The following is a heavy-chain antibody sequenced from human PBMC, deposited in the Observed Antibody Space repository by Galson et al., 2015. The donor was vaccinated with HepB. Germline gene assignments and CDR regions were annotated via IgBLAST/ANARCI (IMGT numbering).Heavy chain of an antibody. CDR1: GYTFTSYA. D-gene: IGHD3-9*01. V-gene: IGHV1-3*01. CDR2: INAGNGNT. CDR3: ARDLGDDILTGYYIGWFDP. J-gene: IGHJ5*02. Sequence: SVKVSCKASGYTFTSYAMHWVRQAPGQRLEWMGWINAGNGNTKYSQKFQGRVTITRDTSASTAYMELSSLRSEDTAVYYCARDLGDDILTGYYIGWFDPWGQGTLVTVSS.